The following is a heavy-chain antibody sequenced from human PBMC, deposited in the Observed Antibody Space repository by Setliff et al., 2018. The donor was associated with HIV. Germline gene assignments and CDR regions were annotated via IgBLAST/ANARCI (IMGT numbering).Heavy chain of an antibody. V-gene: IGHV3-23*01. CDR2: ISSGGEIM. Sequence: AGESLKISCAASGFTFSSYSMNWVRQAPGKGLEWVSAISSGGEIMFYADSVKGRFTISRDNSKNTLYLQMISLRADDTAVYYCAKSLLVAGNDYWGQGTLVTVSS. D-gene: IGHD2-8*02. CDR3: AKSLLVAGNDY. J-gene: IGHJ4*02. CDR1: GFTFSSYS.